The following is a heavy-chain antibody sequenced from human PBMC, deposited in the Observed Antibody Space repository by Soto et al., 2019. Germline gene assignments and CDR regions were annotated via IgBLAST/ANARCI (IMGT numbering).Heavy chain of an antibody. J-gene: IGHJ6*02. CDR3: ARESNSWELLIRYYYYGMDV. Sequence: ASVKVSCKASGYTFTSYGISWVRQAPGQGLEWMGWISAYNGNTNYAQKLQGRVTMTTDTSTSTAYMELRSLRSDDTAVYYCARESNSWELLIRYYYYGMDVWGQGTTVTVSS. CDR1: GYTFTSYG. D-gene: IGHD1-26*01. CDR2: ISAYNGNT. V-gene: IGHV1-18*01.